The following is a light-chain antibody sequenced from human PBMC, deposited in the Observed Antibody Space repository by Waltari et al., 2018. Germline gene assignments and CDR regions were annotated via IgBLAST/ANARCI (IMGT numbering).Light chain of an antibody. CDR3: QQYNRWPPIT. CDR1: QSIATN. J-gene: IGKJ5*01. Sequence: EVVMTQSPDTLSVSPGGRATLSCRASQSIATNLAWYQQRRGQAPRLLIFDASTRANSISARFSGSGSGTEFTLTISSLQSDDSAVYYCQQYNRWPPITFGQGTRLEIK. V-gene: IGKV3-15*01. CDR2: DAS.